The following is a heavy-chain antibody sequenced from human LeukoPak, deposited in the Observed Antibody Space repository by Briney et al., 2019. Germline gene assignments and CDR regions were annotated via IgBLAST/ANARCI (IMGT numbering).Heavy chain of an antibody. J-gene: IGHJ5*02. CDR3: ASTCSSTSCYVGVGFDP. CDR1: GYTFTSYG. V-gene: IGHV1-18*01. D-gene: IGHD2-2*01. Sequence: ASVKVSCKASGYTFTSYGISWVRQAPGQGLEWMGWISAYNGNTNYAQKLQGRVTMTTDTSTSTAYMELRSLRSDDTAVYYCASTCSSTSCYVGVGFDPWGQGTLATVSS. CDR2: ISAYNGNT.